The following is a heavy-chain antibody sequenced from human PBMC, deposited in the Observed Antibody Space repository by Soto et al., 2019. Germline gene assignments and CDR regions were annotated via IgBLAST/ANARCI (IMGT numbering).Heavy chain of an antibody. CDR1: GGSISSGGYY. Sequence: SETLSLTCTVSGGSISSGGYYWSWIRQHPGKGLEWIGYIYYSGSTYYNPSLKSRVTISVDTSKNQFSLKLSSVTAADTAVYYCARAPSGSYYRGSWLDPWGKGTPVTVSS. CDR2: IYYSGST. J-gene: IGHJ5*02. CDR3: ARAPSGSYYRGSWLDP. D-gene: IGHD3-10*01. V-gene: IGHV4-31*03.